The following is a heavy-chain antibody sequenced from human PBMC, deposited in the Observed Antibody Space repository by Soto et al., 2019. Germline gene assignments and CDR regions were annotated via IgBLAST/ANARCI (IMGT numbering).Heavy chain of an antibody. CDR3: AKDSTFGDRGNYFDY. CDR1: VFTFSNYA. J-gene: IGHJ4*01. CDR2: TSYDGANI. D-gene: IGHD3-10*01. V-gene: IGHV3-30*18. Sequence: RGSLRLSCATSVFTFSNYAMHWVGQAPGKGLEWVAVTSYDGANIYYADSVKGRFTISRDNSKNTLYLQMDSLRDEDTAVYFCAKDSTFGDRGNYFDYWGHGTMVTVSS.